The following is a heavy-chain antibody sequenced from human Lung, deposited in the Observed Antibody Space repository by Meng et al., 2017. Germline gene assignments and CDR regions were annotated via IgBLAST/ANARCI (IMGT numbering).Heavy chain of an antibody. CDR3: AKDLQGGSSSWPYDY. V-gene: IGHV3-23*01. CDR2: ISGSGGST. Sequence: GGSLRLSCAASGFNFSSYAMSWVRQAPGKGLEWVSAISGSGGSTYYADSVKGRFTISRDNSKNTLYLQMNSLRAEDTAVYYCAKDLQGGSSSWPYDYWGQGTLVTVSS. J-gene: IGHJ4*02. D-gene: IGHD6-13*01. CDR1: GFNFSSYA.